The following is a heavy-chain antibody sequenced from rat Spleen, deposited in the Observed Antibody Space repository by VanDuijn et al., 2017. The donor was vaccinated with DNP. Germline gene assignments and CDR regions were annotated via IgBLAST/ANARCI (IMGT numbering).Heavy chain of an antibody. CDR3: ASPGA. Sequence: EVQLVESGGGLVQPGRSMKLSCATSGFTFSTAWMYWYRQFPEKRLEWVARIKPKSNNYATDYTESVKGRFTISRDDSKSTIYLQMSNLNEEDTAIYYCASPGAWGQGTSVTVSS. D-gene: IGHD1-4*01. CDR2: IKPKSNNYAT. J-gene: IGHJ4*01. V-gene: IGHV6-6*01. CDR1: GFTFSTAW.